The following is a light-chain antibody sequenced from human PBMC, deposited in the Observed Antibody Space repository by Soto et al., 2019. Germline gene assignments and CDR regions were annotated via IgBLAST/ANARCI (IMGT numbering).Light chain of an antibody. CDR3: QQYDKWPHT. CDR2: YAS. J-gene: IGKJ2*01. V-gene: IGKV3-15*01. Sequence: EMVMTQSPATLSVSPGERATLSCRASQNLSRNLAWYQQQPGQAPRLLIFYASTRATGIPARFSGSGSGKDFTLTISSLQSEDFAVYYCQQYDKWPHTFGQGTKLEIK. CDR1: QNLSRN.